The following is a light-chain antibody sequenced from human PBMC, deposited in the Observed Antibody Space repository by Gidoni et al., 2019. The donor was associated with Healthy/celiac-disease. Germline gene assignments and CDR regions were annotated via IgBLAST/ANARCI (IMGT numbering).Light chain of an antibody. J-gene: IGKJ5*01. CDR1: QSLLHFNGYNY. CDR2: LGS. V-gene: IGKV2-28*01. CDR3: MQALQTPT. Sequence: DIVMTQSPLSLPVTPGEPASISCRSSQSLLHFNGYNYLDWYLQKPGQSPQLLIYLGSNRASGVPDRFSGSGSGTDFTLKISRVEAEYVGVYYCMQALQTPTFXXXTRLEIK.